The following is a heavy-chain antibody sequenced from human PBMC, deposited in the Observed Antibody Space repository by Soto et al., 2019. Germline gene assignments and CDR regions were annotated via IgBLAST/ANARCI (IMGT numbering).Heavy chain of an antibody. V-gene: IGHV4-61*01. CDR2: IYYSGST. Sequence: QVQLQESRPGLVKPSETLSLTCTVSGGSVSSGSYYWSWIRQPPGKGLEWIGYIYYSGSTNYNHSLKSRVTLPADTSKNQFSLKLSSVTAADTAVYYCARDMMMITFGGVIVRAFDYWGQGTLVTVSS. J-gene: IGHJ4*02. CDR3: ARDMMMITFGGVIVRAFDY. CDR1: GGSVSSGSYY. D-gene: IGHD3-16*02.